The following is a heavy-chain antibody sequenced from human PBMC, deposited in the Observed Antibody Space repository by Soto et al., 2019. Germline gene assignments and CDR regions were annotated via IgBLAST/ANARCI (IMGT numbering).Heavy chain of an antibody. CDR2: IYYSGST. CDR1: GGSISSSSYY. J-gene: IGHJ5*02. V-gene: IGHV4-39*01. Sequence: QLQLQESVPGLVKPSETLSLTCTVSGGSISSSSYYWGWIRQPPGKGLEWLGSIYYSGSTYYNPALKSRVTISGDTSKNQFSLKLSSVTAADTAVYYCARSGIAAAGTVVWFDPWGQGTLVTVSS. CDR3: ARSGIAAAGTVVWFDP. D-gene: IGHD6-13*01.